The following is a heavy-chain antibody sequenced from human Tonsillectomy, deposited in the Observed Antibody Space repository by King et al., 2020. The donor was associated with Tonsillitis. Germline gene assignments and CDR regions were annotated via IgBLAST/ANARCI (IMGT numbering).Heavy chain of an antibody. CDR2: NSWNSGSI. J-gene: IGHJ3*02. CDR3: AKDMKRYSSSSVGAFDI. CDR1: GFTFDDYA. V-gene: IGHV3-9*01. D-gene: IGHD6-6*01. Sequence: VQLVESGGGLVQPGRSLRLSCAASGFTFDDYAMHWVRQAPGKGLEWVSGNSWNSGSIGYAASVKGRFTNCRDNAKNSRYLQMNSLRAEDTALYYCAKDMKRYSSSSVGAFDIWGQGTMVTVSS.